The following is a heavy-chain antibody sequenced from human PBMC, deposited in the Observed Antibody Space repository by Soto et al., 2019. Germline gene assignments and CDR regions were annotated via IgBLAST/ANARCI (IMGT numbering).Heavy chain of an antibody. CDR1: GFRFRDYW. CDR3: AAYGYTMTCTHFQGDS. CDR2: IKQDESDK. Sequence: GGSLRLSCAVSGFRFRDYWMSWVRQAPGKGLEWVANIKQDESDKYYVDSVKGRFTISRDNAKNALYLQMNSLRVEDTAVYYCAAYGYTMTCTHFQGDSWGQGTQVTVAS. V-gene: IGHV3-7*03. J-gene: IGHJ5*02. D-gene: IGHD3-22*01.